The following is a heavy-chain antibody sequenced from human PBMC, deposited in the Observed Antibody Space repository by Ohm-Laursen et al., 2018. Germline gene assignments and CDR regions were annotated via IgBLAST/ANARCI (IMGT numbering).Heavy chain of an antibody. CDR3: ARDLIAYCPTTSCDNFGMDV. V-gene: IGHV4-59*01. D-gene: IGHD2-2*01. CDR1: GASINLYY. Sequence: SETLSLTCTVSGASINLYYWSWIRQPPGKGLEWIGYINHSGSTNYNPSLKSRLTISVDTSKNQFSLKLTSVTAADTAVYYCARDLIAYCPTTSCDNFGMDVLGQGTTVTVSS. CDR2: INHSGST. J-gene: IGHJ6*02.